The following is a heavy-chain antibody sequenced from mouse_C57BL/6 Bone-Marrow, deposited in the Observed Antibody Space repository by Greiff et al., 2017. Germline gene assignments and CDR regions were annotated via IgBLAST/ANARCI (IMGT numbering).Heavy chain of an antibody. D-gene: IGHD2-12*01. CDR3: TRDVTTEGFAY. J-gene: IGHJ3*01. Sequence: EVQVVESGEGLVKPGGSLKLSCAASGFTFSSYAMSWVRQTPEKRLEWVAYISSGGDYIYYADTVKGRFTISRDNARNTLYLQMSSLKSEDTAMYYCTRDVTTEGFAYWGQGTLVTVSA. CDR1: GFTFSSYA. CDR2: ISSGGDYI. V-gene: IGHV5-9-1*02.